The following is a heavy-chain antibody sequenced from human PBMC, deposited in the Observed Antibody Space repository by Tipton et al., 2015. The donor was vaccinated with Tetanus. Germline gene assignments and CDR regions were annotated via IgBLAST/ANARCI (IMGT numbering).Heavy chain of an antibody. V-gene: IGHV4-59*01. D-gene: IGHD2-21*02. CDR2: IYYSGST. Sequence: TLSLTCTVSGGSISSYYWSWIRQPPGKGLEWIGYIYYSGSTNYNPSLKSRVTISVDTSKNQFSLNLSSATAADTAVYYCAKDTGVTPHYGMDVWGQGTTVTVSS. CDR3: AKDTGVTPHYGMDV. J-gene: IGHJ6*02. CDR1: GGSISSYY.